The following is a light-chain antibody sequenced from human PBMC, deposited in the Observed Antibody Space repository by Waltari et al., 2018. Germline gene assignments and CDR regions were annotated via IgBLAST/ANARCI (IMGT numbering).Light chain of an antibody. V-gene: IGKV3-20*01. CDR2: DAS. CDR3: QHYVNLPVT. CDR1: QSVGKS. J-gene: IGKJ1*01. Sequence: EIVLTQSPGPLSLSPGERATLSCRASQSVGKSLAWYQQRPGQAPRLLIYDASTRATGTPGRFSGSGFGTDFSLAISSLEPEDVAVYFCQHYVNLPVTFGQGTKVEI.